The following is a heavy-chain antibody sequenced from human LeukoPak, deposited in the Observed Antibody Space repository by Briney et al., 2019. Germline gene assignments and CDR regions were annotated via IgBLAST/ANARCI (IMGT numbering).Heavy chain of an antibody. V-gene: IGHV4-4*08. CDR1: GGSISSYY. Sequence: SETLSLTCTVSGGSISSYYWSWIRQPPGKGLEWIGRIYTSGSTNYNPSLKSRVTISVDTSKNQFSLKLSSVTAADTAVYYCARDGPGILYFQHWGQGTLVTVSS. CDR2: IYTSGST. CDR3: ARDGPGILYFQH. J-gene: IGHJ1*01. D-gene: IGHD3-10*01.